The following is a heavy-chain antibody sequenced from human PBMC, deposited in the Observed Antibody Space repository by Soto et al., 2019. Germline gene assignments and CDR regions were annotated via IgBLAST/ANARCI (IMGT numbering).Heavy chain of an antibody. CDR3: ASSRGSGSYYYYYGMDV. CDR1: GGSISSYY. Sequence: SETLSLTCTVSGGSISSYYWSWIRQPPGKGLEWIGYIYYSGSTNYNPSLKSRVTISVDTSKNLFSLKRSSVTAADTAVYYCASSRGSGSYYYYYGMDVWGQGTTVTVSS. CDR2: IYYSGST. D-gene: IGHD3-10*01. V-gene: IGHV4-59*08. J-gene: IGHJ6*02.